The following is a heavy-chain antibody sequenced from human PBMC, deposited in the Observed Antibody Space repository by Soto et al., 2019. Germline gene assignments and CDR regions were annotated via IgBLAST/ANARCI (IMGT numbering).Heavy chain of an antibody. Sequence: PSETLSLTCGVSGGTIRSPDWWTWVRQPPGKGLEWIGEIFQSGSTNYTPSLESRVTISVDKSKNQFSLTLTSVTAADTAVYFCARGRGRYSSGWYWLDPCGQGILVTVYS. CDR3: ARGRGRYSSGWYWLDP. D-gene: IGHD6-19*01. J-gene: IGHJ5*02. V-gene: IGHV4-4*02. CDR2: IFQSGST. CDR1: GGTIRSPDW.